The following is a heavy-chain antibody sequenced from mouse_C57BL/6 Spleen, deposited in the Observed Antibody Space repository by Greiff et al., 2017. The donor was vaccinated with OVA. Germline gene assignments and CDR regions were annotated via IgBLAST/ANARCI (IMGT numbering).Heavy chain of an antibody. CDR1: GYTFTDYN. V-gene: IGHV1-18*01. Sequence: VQLKQSGPELVKPGASVKIPCKASGYTFTDYNMDWVKQSHGKSLEWIGDINPNNGGTIYNQKFKGKATLTVDKSSSTAYMELRSLTSEDTAVYYWARGGYDYDVGYAMDYWGQGTSVTVSS. CDR3: ARGGYDYDVGYAMDY. J-gene: IGHJ4*01. CDR2: INPNNGGT. D-gene: IGHD2-4*01.